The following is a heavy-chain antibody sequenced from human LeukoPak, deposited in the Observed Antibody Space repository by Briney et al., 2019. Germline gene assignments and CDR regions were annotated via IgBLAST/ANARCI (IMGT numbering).Heavy chain of an antibody. V-gene: IGHV1-2*02. CDR3: ARDRTKYCRSTSCPLNY. J-gene: IGHJ4*02. CDR1: GYTFTCYY. D-gene: IGHD2-2*01. CDR2: VNPNSGGT. Sequence: ASVKVSCKASGYTFTCYYLHWVRQAPGQGLEWMGCVNPNSGGTNYAQKFQGRVTMTRDTSISTAYMELSRLRSDDTAVYYCARDRTKYCRSTSCPLNYWGQGTLVTVSS.